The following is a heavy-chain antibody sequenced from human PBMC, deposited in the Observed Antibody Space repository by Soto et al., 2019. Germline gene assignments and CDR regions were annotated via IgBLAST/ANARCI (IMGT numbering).Heavy chain of an antibody. V-gene: IGHV1-69*13. CDR2: IIPIFGTA. CDR3: ARLGISARNYYYGMDV. CDR1: GGTFSSYA. J-gene: IGHJ6*02. D-gene: IGHD7-27*01. Sequence: ASVKVSCKASGGTFSSYAISWVRQAPGQGLEWMGGIIPIFGTANYAQKFQGRVTITADESTSTAYMELSSLRSEDTAVYYCARLGISARNYYYGMDVWGRGTTVTVSS.